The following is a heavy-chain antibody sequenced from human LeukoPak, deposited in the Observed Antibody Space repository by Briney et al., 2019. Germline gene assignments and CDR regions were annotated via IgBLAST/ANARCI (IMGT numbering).Heavy chain of an antibody. CDR3: ASPTWRRAFDI. Sequence: SETLSLTCAVYGGSFSGYYWSWIRQPPGKGLEWIGEINHSGSTNYNPSLKSRVTISVDTSKNQFSLKLSSVTAADTAVYYCASPTWRRAFDIWGQGTMVTVSS. CDR1: GGSFSGYY. V-gene: IGHV4-34*01. D-gene: IGHD3-16*01. J-gene: IGHJ3*02. CDR2: INHSGST.